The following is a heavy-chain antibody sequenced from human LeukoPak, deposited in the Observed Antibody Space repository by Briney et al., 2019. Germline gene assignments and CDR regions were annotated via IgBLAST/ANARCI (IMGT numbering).Heavy chain of an antibody. J-gene: IGHJ4*02. V-gene: IGHV3-23*01. D-gene: IGHD6-13*01. Sequence: GGSLRLSCAASGFTFSNYAMSWVRQAPGKGLEWVSGISDSGGSTYYADSVKGRFTISRHNSKNTLYLQMNSLRAEDTAVYYCLAAAGTHYWGQGTLVTVSS. CDR1: GFTFSNYA. CDR3: LAAAGTHY. CDR2: ISDSGGST.